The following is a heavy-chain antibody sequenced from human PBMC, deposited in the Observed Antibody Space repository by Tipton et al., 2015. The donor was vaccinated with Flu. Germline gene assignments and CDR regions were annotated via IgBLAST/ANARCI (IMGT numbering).Heavy chain of an antibody. J-gene: IGHJ3*01. D-gene: IGHD4-23*01. Sequence: QLVQSGAEVKKPGESLKISCEASGYSFANYWIGWVRQMPGKGLEWVGIIYPGNSDTRYGPSFRGQVTISADKSISTAYLQWRSLKASDSGMYYCARQIYYDGTSLRGFDVWGQGTMVSVSS. CDR2: IYPGNSDT. CDR1: GYSFANYW. CDR3: ARQIYYDGTSLRGFDV. V-gene: IGHV5-51*01.